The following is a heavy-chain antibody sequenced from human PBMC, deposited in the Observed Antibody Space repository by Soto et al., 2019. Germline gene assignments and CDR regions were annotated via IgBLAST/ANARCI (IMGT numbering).Heavy chain of an antibody. V-gene: IGHV1-3*01. J-gene: IGHJ6*02. CDR3: ARDRVMDV. CDR1: GYTFTSYD. CDR2: INAGNGNT. D-gene: IGHD3-10*01. Sequence: QVQLVQSGAEVKKPGASVKVSCKASGYTFTSYDMHWVRQAAGQRLEWMGWINAGNGNTKYTQKFQGRVTITRDTSASTAYMALSSLRSEVTAVYYCARDRVMDVWGPGTTGTVSS.